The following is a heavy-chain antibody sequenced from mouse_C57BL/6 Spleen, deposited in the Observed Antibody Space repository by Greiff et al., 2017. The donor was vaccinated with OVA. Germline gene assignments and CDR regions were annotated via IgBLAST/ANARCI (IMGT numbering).Heavy chain of an antibody. CDR2: INPNNGGT. V-gene: IGHV1-26*01. CDR3: ARRVSDYFDY. CDR1: GYTFTDYY. D-gene: IGHD6-2*01. J-gene: IGHJ2*01. Sequence: VQLQQSGPELVKPGASVKISCKASGYTFTDYYMNWVKQSHGKSLEWIGDINPNNGGTSYNQKFKGKATLTVDKSSSTAYMELRSLTSEDSAVYYCARRVSDYFDYWGQGTTLTVSS.